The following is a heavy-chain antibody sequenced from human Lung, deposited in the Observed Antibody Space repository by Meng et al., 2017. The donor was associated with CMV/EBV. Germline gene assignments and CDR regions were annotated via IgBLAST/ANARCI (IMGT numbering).Heavy chain of an antibody. J-gene: IGHJ4*02. CDR2: IFYSGSP. D-gene: IGHD2-2*01. Sequence: SETXSLTCTVPGGSLNSGNYYWNWIRQPPGKGLEWIGYIFYSGSPYYNPSLESRVTISVDTSKNQFSLRLTSVTAADTAIYYCARGPSRPHFDYWGQGTLVTVSS. CDR1: GGSLNSGNYY. CDR3: ARGPSRPHFDY. V-gene: IGHV4-30-4*08.